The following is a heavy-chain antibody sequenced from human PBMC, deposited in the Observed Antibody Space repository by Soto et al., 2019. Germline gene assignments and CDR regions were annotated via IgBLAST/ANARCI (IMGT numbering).Heavy chain of an antibody. CDR2: FDPEDGET. J-gene: IGHJ3*02. V-gene: IGHV1-24*01. CDR1: GYTLIELS. CDR3: AIAGYCSSTSCYPDAFDI. Sequence: ASVKVSCKVSGYTLIELSMHWVRQAPGKGLEWMGGFDPEDGETIYAQKFQGRVTMTEDTSTDTAYMELSSLRSEDTAVYYCAIAGYCSSTSCYPDAFDIWGQGTMVTVSS. D-gene: IGHD2-2*01.